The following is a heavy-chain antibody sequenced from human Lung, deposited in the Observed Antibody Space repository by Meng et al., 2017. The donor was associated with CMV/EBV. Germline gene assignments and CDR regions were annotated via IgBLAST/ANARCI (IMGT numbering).Heavy chain of an antibody. CDR3: ATDRPEVLAQIDY. D-gene: IGHD3-3*02. V-gene: IGHV3-15*01. J-gene: IGHJ4*02. CDR2: VRSGGGTT. CDR1: GFTFANAW. Sequence: GGSXRLSCAASGFTFANAWMSWVRQSPGKGLEWVARVRSGGGTTEYAAPVRGRFSISRDDSYNTLYLQMNSLKTEDTAIYYCATDRPEVLAQIDYWGQGPLVTVSS.